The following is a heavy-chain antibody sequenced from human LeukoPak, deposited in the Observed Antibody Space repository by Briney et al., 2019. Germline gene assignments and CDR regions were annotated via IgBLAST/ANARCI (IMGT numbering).Heavy chain of an antibody. CDR2: ITSSGSTI. CDR1: GFNLSDYY. J-gene: IGHJ4*02. Sequence: GGSLRLSCAASGFNLSDYYMNWIRQAPGKGLEWPSYITSSGSTIYYADSVKGRFTISRDNAKNSLFLQMNSLRAEDTAIYYCARDRLTFYNGGLDSWGQGTLLTVSS. CDR3: ARDRLTFYNGGLDS. D-gene: IGHD2-8*01. V-gene: IGHV3-11*04.